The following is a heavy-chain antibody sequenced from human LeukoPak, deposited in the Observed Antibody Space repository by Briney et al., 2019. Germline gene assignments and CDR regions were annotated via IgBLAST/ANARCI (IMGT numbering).Heavy chain of an antibody. CDR3: ARVRGVVAWDL. CDR1: GFTVSSNY. D-gene: IGHD3-10*01. V-gene: IGHV3-53*01. J-gene: IGHJ2*01. Sequence: GGSLRLSCAASGFTVSSNYMSWVRQAPGKGLEWVSVIYSGGSTYYADSVKGRFTISRDNSKNTLYPQMNSLRAEDTAVYYCARVRGVVAWDLWGRGTLVTVSS. CDR2: IYSGGST.